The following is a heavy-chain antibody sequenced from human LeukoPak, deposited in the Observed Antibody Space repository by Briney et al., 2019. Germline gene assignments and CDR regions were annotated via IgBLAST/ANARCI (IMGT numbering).Heavy chain of an antibody. D-gene: IGHD5-18*01. V-gene: IGHV4-34*01. Sequence: PSETLSLTCAVYAGSYSGYYWSWIRQPPGKGLEWIGEIYHSGSTNYNPSLKSRVTISVDTSKNQFSLKLSSVTAADTAVYSCARDKTRGLGYSYSKSGNYFDYWGQGTLVTVSS. CDR1: AGSYSGYY. J-gene: IGHJ4*02. CDR2: IYHSGST. CDR3: ARDKTRGLGYSYSKSGNYFDY.